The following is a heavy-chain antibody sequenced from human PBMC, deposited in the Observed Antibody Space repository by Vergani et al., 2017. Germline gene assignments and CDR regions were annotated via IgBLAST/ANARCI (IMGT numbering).Heavy chain of an antibody. J-gene: IGHJ6*03. CDR1: GFAPNTRGVS. Sequence: QITLKESGPTLVKPTQTLTLTCTFSGFAPNTRGVSVAWIRQPPGKALDWLALIYWNDDQHYSPSLNNRVTITKDTSKNQVVLTMTNMDYVDTGTYYCFCRKTECGTTGCFYPFYYYCYMYVWGKGTTVAVSS. D-gene: IGHD1-7*01. V-gene: IGHV2-5*04. CDR2: IYWNDDQ. CDR3: FCRKTECGTTGCFYPFYYYCYMYV.